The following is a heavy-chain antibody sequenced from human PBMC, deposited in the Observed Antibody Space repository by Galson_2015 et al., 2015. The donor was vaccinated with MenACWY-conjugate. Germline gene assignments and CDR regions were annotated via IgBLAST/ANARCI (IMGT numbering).Heavy chain of an antibody. V-gene: IGHV3-20*04. CDR1: GFTFDDYG. CDR2: HNWHGGSS. CDR3: ARGRSISSPYLPNFDY. D-gene: IGHD2-2*02. Sequence: SLRLSCAASGFTFDDYGMSWVRQAPGKGLEWVSGHNWHGGSSGYADSVKGRFTISSDNAKNSLYLQMNSLRAEDTALYYCARGRSISSPYLPNFDYWGQGTLVTVSS. J-gene: IGHJ4*02.